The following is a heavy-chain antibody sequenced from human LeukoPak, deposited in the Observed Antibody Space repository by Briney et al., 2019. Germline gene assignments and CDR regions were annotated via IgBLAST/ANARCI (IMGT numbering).Heavy chain of an antibody. CDR2: IYLGDSDT. J-gene: IGHJ6*03. V-gene: IGHV5-51*01. CDR3: ARQYSSSSPDMDV. D-gene: IGHD6-6*01. CDR1: GYSFSRHW. Sequence: GESLKISCKGSGYSFSRHWIGWVRQMPGKGLEWMGIIYLGDSDTRYSPSFQGQVTISAHKSISTAYLPCCRLKTPDTAMYYCARQYSSSSPDMDVWGKGTTVTVSS.